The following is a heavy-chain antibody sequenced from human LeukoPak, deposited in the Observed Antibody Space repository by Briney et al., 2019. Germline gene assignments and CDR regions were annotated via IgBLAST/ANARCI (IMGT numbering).Heavy chain of an antibody. D-gene: IGHD3-10*01. CDR3: AAADYYGSGSYYNSVYGMDV. CDR2: IVVGSGNT. J-gene: IGHJ6*04. V-gene: IGHV1-58*01. CDR1: GFTFTSSA. Sequence: ASVKVFCKASGFTFTSSAVQWVRQARGQRLEWIGWIVVGSGNTNYAQKFQERVTITRDMSTSTAYMELSSLRSEDTAVYYCAAADYYGSGSYYNSVYGMDVWGKGTTVTVSS.